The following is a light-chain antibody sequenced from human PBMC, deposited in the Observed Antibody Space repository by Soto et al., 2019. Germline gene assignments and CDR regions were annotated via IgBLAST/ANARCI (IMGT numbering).Light chain of an antibody. V-gene: IGLV2-8*01. CDR1: SSDVGAYDY. J-gene: IGLJ3*02. Sequence: QSVLTQPPSASGSPGQSVTISCTGTSSDVGAYDYVSWFQQHPGKAPKLIIYQVTKRPSGVPDRFSGSKSGNTASLTVSGLQAEDEADYYCSSYVVSYKWVFGGGTKLTVL. CDR3: SSYVVSYKWV. CDR2: QVT.